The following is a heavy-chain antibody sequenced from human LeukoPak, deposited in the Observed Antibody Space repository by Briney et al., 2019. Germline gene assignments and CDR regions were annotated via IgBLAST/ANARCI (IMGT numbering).Heavy chain of an antibody. CDR1: GFTVSSNY. D-gene: IGHD5-24*01. J-gene: IGHJ4*02. CDR3: ASSPARWLQDSYYFDY. Sequence: GGSLRLSCAASGFTVSSNYMSWVRQAPGKGLEWVSVIYSGGSTYYADSVKGRFTISRDNSKNTLYLQMNSLRAEDTAVYYCASSPARWLQDSYYFDYWGQGTLVTVSS. V-gene: IGHV3-66*01. CDR2: IYSGGST.